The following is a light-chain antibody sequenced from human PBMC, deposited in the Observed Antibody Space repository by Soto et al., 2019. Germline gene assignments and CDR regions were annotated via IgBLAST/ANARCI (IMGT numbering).Light chain of an antibody. CDR1: RSLDSGQ. V-gene: IGKV3-20*01. CDR3: QQFDTSSTWT. Sequence: EIVLTQSPGTLSLSPGESATLSCRASRSLDSGQLAWYQQKVGRAPRLLIHDAFMRATGIPDRFSGSGSGTEFTLTISSLQPDDFATYYRQQFDTSSTWTVGQGTKVDSK. J-gene: IGKJ1*01. CDR2: DAF.